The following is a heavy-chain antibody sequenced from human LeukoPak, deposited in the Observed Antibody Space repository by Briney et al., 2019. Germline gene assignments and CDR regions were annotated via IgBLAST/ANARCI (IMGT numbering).Heavy chain of an antibody. CDR2: AYHNGSA. D-gene: IGHD6-13*01. CDR1: GYLIRSGYF. CDR3: ARLSSWFVAF. J-gene: IGHJ4*02. Sequence: SETLSLMCSVSGYLIRSGYFWGWIRQPPGKGLEWIASAYHNGSAYYNPSLKSRASISVDTSSNQFSLTLTSVSVADTAVYHCARLSSWFVAFWGQGSQVTVSS. V-gene: IGHV4-38-2*02.